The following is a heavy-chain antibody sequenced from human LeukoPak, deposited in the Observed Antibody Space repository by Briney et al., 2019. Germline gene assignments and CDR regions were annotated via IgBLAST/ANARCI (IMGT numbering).Heavy chain of an antibody. J-gene: IGHJ4*02. V-gene: IGHV4-34*01. CDR3: ARGLLAGEY. Sequence: TETLYLTCAVYGGSFNGYYWSWIRQPPGKGLEWIGEINHSGSTNYNPSLKSRVTISVDTSKNQFSLKLSSVTAADTAVYYCARGLLAGEYWGQGTLVTVSS. CDR2: INHSGST. D-gene: IGHD3-16*01. CDR1: GGSFNGYY.